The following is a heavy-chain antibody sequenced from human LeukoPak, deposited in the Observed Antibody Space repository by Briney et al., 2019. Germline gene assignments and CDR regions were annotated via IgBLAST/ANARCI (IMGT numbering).Heavy chain of an antibody. CDR3: AKDIGPGPFDSGDYFDY. J-gene: IGHJ4*02. Sequence: PGRSLRLSCAASGFTFDDYAMHWVRQAPGKGLEWVSGISWNSGSIGYADSVKGRFTISRDNAKNSLYLQMNSLRAEDMALCYCAKDIGPGPFDSGDYFDYWGQGTLVTVSS. CDR2: ISWNSGSI. V-gene: IGHV3-9*03. CDR1: GFTFDDYA. D-gene: IGHD3-10*01.